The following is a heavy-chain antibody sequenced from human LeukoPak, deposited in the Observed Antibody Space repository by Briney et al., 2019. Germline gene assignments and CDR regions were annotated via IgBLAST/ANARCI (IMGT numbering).Heavy chain of an antibody. Sequence: GGSLRLSCAASGFTFSSAWMSWVRQAPGKGPEWVGRIKSKPDGGTTDYAAPVKGRYTISRDDSKNTLYLQMNSLQTEDTAVYYCTTGSSTTGTWSFWGQGTLVTVS. J-gene: IGHJ4*02. CDR3: TTGSSTTGTWSF. D-gene: IGHD1-1*01. CDR1: GFTFSSAW. CDR2: IKSKPDGGTT. V-gene: IGHV3-15*01.